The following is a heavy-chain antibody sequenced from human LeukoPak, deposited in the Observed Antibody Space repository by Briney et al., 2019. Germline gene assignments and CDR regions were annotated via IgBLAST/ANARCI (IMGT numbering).Heavy chain of an antibody. CDR1: EFIVSSNY. Sequence: GGSLRLSCAASEFIVSSNYMSWVRQAPGKGLGWVSVLYSGGSTYYADSVKGRFTISRDNSKNTLYLQMNSLRAEDTAVYYCASSGNYYPYLLDYWGQGTLVTVSS. CDR3: ASSGNYYPYLLDY. D-gene: IGHD1-26*01. V-gene: IGHV3-53*01. J-gene: IGHJ4*02. CDR2: LYSGGST.